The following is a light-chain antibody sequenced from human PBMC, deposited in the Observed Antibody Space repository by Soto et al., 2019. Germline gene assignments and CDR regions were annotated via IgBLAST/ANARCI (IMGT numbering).Light chain of an antibody. CDR1: SSDVGGYNF. CDR2: EVS. J-gene: IGLJ1*01. Sequence: SVLTHPASVSGSPGQSITISCTGTSSDVGGYNFVSWYQQQSGKAPKLMIHEVSNRPSGVSNRFSGSKSGNTASLTISGLQAEDEADYYCSSFTRSRAYVFGIGTKV. V-gene: IGLV2-14*01. CDR3: SSFTRSRAYV.